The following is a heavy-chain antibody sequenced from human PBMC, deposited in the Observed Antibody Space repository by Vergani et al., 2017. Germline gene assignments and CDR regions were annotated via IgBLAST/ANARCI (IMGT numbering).Heavy chain of an antibody. V-gene: IGHV1-69*01. Sequence: QVQLVQSGAEVKKPGSSVKVSCKASGGTFSSYAISWVRQAPGQGLEWMGGIIPIFGTANYAQKFQGRVTITADESTSTAYMELSSLRSEDTAVYYCARDFSGYYDILTCYLYKDYYYYYMDVWGKGP. CDR2: IIPIFGTA. CDR3: ARDFSGYYDILTCYLYKDYYYYYMDV. CDR1: GGTFSSYA. D-gene: IGHD3-9*01. J-gene: IGHJ6*03.